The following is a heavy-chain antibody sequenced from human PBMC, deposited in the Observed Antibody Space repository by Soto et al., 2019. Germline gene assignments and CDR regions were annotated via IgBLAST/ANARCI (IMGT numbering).Heavy chain of an antibody. D-gene: IGHD6-25*01. Sequence: LVKVSCKASGFTFSTSAVQWVRQARGQRLEWIGWIVVGSGDTKYTQKFQERVTISRDMSTSTAYMELSSLRSEDTAVYFCAAYSDGWTGFDYWGRGTLVTVS. J-gene: IGHJ4*02. V-gene: IGHV1-58*01. CDR3: AAYSDGWTGFDY. CDR1: GFTFSTSA. CDR2: IVVGSGDT.